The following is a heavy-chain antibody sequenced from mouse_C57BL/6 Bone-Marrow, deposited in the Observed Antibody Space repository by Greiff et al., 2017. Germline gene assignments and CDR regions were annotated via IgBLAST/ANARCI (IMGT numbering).Heavy chain of an antibody. J-gene: IGHJ2*01. V-gene: IGHV1-7*01. CDR3: ASLYGG. CDR1: GYTFTSYC. Sequence: QVQLQQSGAELAKPGASVKLSCTASGYTFTSYCMHWVKQRPGQGLEWIGYINPSSGYTKYNPKFKGKATVTADTSSSTAYMRLSSLTYEDSAGYYCASLYGGWGQGTTLTVSS. D-gene: IGHD1-1*01. CDR2: INPSSGYT.